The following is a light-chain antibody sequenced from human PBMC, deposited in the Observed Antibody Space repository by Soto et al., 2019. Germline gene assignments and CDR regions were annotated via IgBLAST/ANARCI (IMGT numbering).Light chain of an antibody. CDR1: SSDVGGYNY. CDR2: DVN. V-gene: IGLV2-11*01. J-gene: IGLJ1*01. CDR3: CSYAGTYTYV. Sequence: QSALTQPRSVSGSPGQSVTISCTGTSSDVGGYNYVSWYQQHPGKAPKLMIYDVNERPSGVPDRFSGSKSGNTASLTISGLQADDEADYYCCSYAGTYTYVFGTGTKLTVL.